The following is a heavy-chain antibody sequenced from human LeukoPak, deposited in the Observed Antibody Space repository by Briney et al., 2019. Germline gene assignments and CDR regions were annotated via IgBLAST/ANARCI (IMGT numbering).Heavy chain of an antibody. D-gene: IGHD2-2*01. V-gene: IGHV1-2*02. Sequence: ASVKVSCKASGYTFTGYYMHWVRQAPGQGLEWMGWINPDSGGTHYAQKFQGRVTMTRDTSISTTYVELSRLRSDDTAVYYCASQYCSTTSCNYYFDYWGQGTLVSVSS. CDR3: ASQYCSTTSCNYYFDY. CDR2: INPDSGGT. CDR1: GYTFTGYY. J-gene: IGHJ4*02.